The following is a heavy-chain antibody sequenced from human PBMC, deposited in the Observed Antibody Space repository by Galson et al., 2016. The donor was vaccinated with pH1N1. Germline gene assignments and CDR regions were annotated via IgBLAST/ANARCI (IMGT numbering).Heavy chain of an antibody. CDR2: ISHRGST. J-gene: IGHJ6*02. V-gene: IGHV4-31*03. CDR3: ARGYREKLGTGTHDYFSMDD. CDR1: GGPISSGGYY. Sequence: TLSLTCTVSGGPISSGGYYWTWIRQPPGKGLEWIGDISHRGSTSHSPSLKSRLSLSVATSSNQFSLQLNSVTAADTAVYYCARGYREKLGTGTHDYFSMDDWGPGTTVTVSS. D-gene: IGHD7-27*01.